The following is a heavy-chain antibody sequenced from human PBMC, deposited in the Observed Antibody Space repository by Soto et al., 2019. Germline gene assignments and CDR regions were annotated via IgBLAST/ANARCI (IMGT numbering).Heavy chain of an antibody. Sequence: QVQLQESGPGLVKPSGTLSLTCAVSSGSISSSNWWSWVRQPPGKGLEWIGEIYHSGSSNYNPSLKSRVTISVDKSKNQFSLKVSSVTAADTAVYYCARYYSGHVTFFDYWGQGTLVTVSS. V-gene: IGHV4-4*02. CDR3: ARYYSGHVTFFDY. D-gene: IGHD5-12*01. CDR2: IYHSGSS. CDR1: SGSISSSNW. J-gene: IGHJ4*02.